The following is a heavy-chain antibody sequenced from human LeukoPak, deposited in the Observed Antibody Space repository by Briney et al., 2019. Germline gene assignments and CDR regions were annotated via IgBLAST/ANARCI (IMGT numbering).Heavy chain of an antibody. CDR2: IIPIFATA. D-gene: IGHD3-10*01. CDR3: ATDRGYPETYYYYGMDV. V-gene: IGHV1-69*13. J-gene: IGHJ6*02. Sequence: SVKVSCKASGGTFSSYAISWVRQAPGQGLEWMGGIIPIFATANYAQKFQGRVTITADESTSTAYMELSSLRSEDTAVYYCATDRGYPETYYYYGMDVWGQGTTVTVSS. CDR1: GGTFSSYA.